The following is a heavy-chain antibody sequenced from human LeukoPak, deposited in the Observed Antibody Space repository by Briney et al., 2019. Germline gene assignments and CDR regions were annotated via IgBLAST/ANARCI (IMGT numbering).Heavy chain of an antibody. CDR2: ISSSGSTI. Sequence: PGGSLRLSCAASGFTLSSYEMNWVRQAPGKGLEWVSYISSSGSTIYYADSVKGRFTISRDNAKNSLYLQMNSLRAEDTAVYYCARDTNYYDSSGDAFDYWGQGTLVTVSS. V-gene: IGHV3-48*03. J-gene: IGHJ4*02. CDR3: ARDTNYYDSSGDAFDY. CDR1: GFTLSSYE. D-gene: IGHD3-22*01.